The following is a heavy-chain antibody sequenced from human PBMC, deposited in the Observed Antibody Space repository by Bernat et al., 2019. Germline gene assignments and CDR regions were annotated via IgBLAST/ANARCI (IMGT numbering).Heavy chain of an antibody. V-gene: IGHV3-23*04. CDR1: GFTFSNAW. J-gene: IGHJ4*02. D-gene: IGHD3-22*01. CDR2: ISGSGGST. CDR3: AKDPYYYDSSGQDY. Sequence: EVQLVESGGGLVKPGGSLRLSCAASGFTFSNAWMSWVRQAPGKGLEWVSAISGSGGSTYYADSVKGRFTISRDNSKNTLYLQMNSLRAEDTAVYYCAKDPYYYDSSGQDYWGQGTLVTVSS.